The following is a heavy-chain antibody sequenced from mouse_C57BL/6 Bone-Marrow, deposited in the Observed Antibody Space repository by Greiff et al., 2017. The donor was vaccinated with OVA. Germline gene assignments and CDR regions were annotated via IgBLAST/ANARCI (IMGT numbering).Heavy chain of an antibody. CDR2: ISYDGSN. CDR1: GYSITSGYY. Sequence: VQLQQSGPGLVKPSQSLSLTCSVTGYSITSGYYWNWIRQFPGNKLEWMGYISYDGSNKYNPSLKNRISITRDTSKNQFFLKLNSVTTEDTATYYCARVPAWFAYWGQGTLVTVSA. CDR3: ARVPAWFAY. J-gene: IGHJ3*01. V-gene: IGHV3-6*01.